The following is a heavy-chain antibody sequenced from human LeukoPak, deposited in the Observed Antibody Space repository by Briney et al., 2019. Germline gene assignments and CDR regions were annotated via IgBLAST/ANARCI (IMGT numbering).Heavy chain of an antibody. CDR2: IYTSGST. V-gene: IGHV4-61*02. CDR3: ARAAGAAGGQYFDY. CDR1: GVSISSGSYY. D-gene: IGHD6-13*01. Sequence: SQTLSLTCTVSGVSISSGSYYWSWIRQPAGKGLEWIVRIYTSGSTNYNPSLKSRVTMSVDTSKNQLSLKLRPVTAADTAVYYCARAAGAAGGQYFDYWGQGMLVTVSS. J-gene: IGHJ4*02.